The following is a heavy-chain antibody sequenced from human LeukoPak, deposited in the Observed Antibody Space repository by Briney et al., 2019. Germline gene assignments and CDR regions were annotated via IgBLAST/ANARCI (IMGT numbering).Heavy chain of an antibody. D-gene: IGHD3-16*01. Sequence: GGSLRLSCAASGFTVSNNYMSWVRQAPGKGLDGVSIIYRGGSTHYADHVQDRLPISRDNSKNTVYLQMNSLRAEDTAVYYCAGSYVSRSFDYWGQGTLVTVSS. CDR1: GFTVSNNY. V-gene: IGHV3-66*01. CDR2: IYRGGST. J-gene: IGHJ4*02. CDR3: AGSYVSRSFDY.